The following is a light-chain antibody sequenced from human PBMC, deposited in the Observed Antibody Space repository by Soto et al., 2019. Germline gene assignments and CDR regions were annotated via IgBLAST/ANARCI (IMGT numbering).Light chain of an antibody. CDR3: QQYGSSPFT. CDR1: QSVSSSY. CDR2: GAS. V-gene: IGKV3-20*01. Sequence: ESVLTQSPGTLSMSPGERATLSCRASQSVSSSYSAWYQQKPGQAPRLLIYGASSRATDIPDRFSGSRFGTDFTLPISRLEPEDFAVYYCQQYGSSPFTFGPGTKVDIK. J-gene: IGKJ3*01.